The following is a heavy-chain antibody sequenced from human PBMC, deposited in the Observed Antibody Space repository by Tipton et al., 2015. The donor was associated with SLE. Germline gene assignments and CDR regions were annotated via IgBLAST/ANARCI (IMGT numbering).Heavy chain of an antibody. CDR3: AERYDTFEI. V-gene: IGHV1-18*01. Sequence: QVQLVQSGAEIKKPGASVKVSCKASGYTFTSYAISWVRQAPGQGLEWMGWINPYTGNTDYAQKVQGRVTMTTDTSRSTAYLDLRSLRPDDTAAYYCAERYDTFEIWCQGTMFSVSS. D-gene: IGHD1-1*01. CDR2: INPYTGNT. CDR1: GYTFTSYA. J-gene: IGHJ3*02.